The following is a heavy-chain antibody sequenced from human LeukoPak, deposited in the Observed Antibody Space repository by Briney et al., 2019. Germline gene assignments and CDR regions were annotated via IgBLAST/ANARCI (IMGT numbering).Heavy chain of an antibody. CDR3: ARDIGSRAAAPSGDY. CDR1: GGSISSSSYY. CDR2: IYYSGST. D-gene: IGHD3-10*01. J-gene: IGHJ4*02. V-gene: IGHV4-39*07. Sequence: PSETLSLTCTISGGSISSSSYYWGWIRQPPGKGLEWIGSIYYSGSTYYNPSLKSRVTISVDTSKNQFSLKLSSVTAADTAVYYCARDIGSRAAAPSGDYWGQGTLVTVSS.